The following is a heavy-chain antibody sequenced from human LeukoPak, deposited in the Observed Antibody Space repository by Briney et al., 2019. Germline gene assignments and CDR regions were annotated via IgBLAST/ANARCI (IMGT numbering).Heavy chain of an antibody. D-gene: IGHD3-10*01. CDR1: GGSFSDNY. J-gene: IGHJ3*02. CDR3: ARSGGAGSAFDI. V-gene: IGHV4-34*01. CDR2: IYYSGST. Sequence: SETLSLTCAVYGGSFSDNYWSWIRQPPGKGLEWIGSIYYSGSTYYNPSLKSRVTISVDTSKNQFSLKLSSVTAADTAVYYCARSGGAGSAFDIWGQGTMVTVSS.